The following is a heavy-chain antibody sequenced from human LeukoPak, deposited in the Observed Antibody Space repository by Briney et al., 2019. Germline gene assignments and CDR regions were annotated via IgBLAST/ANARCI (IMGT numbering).Heavy chain of an antibody. J-gene: IGHJ3*02. CDR2: IYYSGST. Sequence: SETLSLTCTVSGGSISSYYWSWIRQPPGKGLEWIGYIYYSGSTNYNPSLKSRVTISVDTSKNQFSLKLSSVTAADTAVYYCARGAIFGVVPSDDAFDIWGQGTMVTVSS. CDR3: ARGAIFGVVPSDDAFDI. D-gene: IGHD3-3*01. V-gene: IGHV4-59*01. CDR1: GGSISSYY.